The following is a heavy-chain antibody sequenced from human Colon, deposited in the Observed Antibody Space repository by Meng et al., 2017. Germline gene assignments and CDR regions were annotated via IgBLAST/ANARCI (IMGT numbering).Heavy chain of an antibody. CDR1: GYTFTSSD. V-gene: IGHV1-8*01. CDR2: MNPNNGNT. CDR3: ARTAMLDS. J-gene: IGHJ5*01. Sequence: APMARSGAEGRKRGASVKVTCKASGYTFTSSDINWVRQATGSGLEWLGWMNPNNGNTGSAQKFQGRVSMTRDTSIGTAYMELSGLTSEDTAVYYCARTAMLDSWGQGTLVTVSS. D-gene: IGHD2-2*01.